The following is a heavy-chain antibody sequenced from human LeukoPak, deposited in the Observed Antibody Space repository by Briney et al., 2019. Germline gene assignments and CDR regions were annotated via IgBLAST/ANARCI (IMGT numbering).Heavy chain of an antibody. CDR2: ISSSSSYI. CDR1: GFTFSSYG. Sequence: RSGGSLRLSCAASGFTFSSYGMHWVRQAPGKGLEWVSSISSSSSYIYYADSVKGRFTISRDNAKNSLYLQMNSLRAEDTAVYYCARDRVATTGKEFDYWGQGTLVTVSS. CDR3: ARDRVATTGKEFDY. J-gene: IGHJ4*02. V-gene: IGHV3-21*01. D-gene: IGHD5-12*01.